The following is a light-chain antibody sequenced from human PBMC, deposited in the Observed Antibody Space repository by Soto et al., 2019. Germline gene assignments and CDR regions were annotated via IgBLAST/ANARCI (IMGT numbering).Light chain of an antibody. J-gene: IGLJ1*01. V-gene: IGLV2-14*03. CDR1: SSDIGGYNY. CDR2: DVT. CDR3: SSYTSSTTFV. Sequence: QSVLTQPASVSGSPGGSITISCTGTSSDIGGYNYVSWYQQHPGKAPKLLISDVTNRPSGVSNRFSGSKSANTASLTISGLQAEDEAEYYCSSYTSSTTFVFGPGTKVTVL.